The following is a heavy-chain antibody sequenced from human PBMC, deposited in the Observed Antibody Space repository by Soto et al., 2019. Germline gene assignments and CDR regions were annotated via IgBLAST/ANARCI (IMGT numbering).Heavy chain of an antibody. J-gene: IGHJ6*02. CDR1: GFTFSSYG. D-gene: IGHD3-10*01. CDR3: AREEGSGSFPPHYGMDV. V-gene: IGHV3-33*01. Sequence: GGSLRLSCAASGFTFSSYGMHWVRQAPGKGLEWGAVIWYDGSNKYYADSVKGRFTISRDNSKITLYLQMNSLRAEDTAVYYCAREEGSGSFPPHYGMDVWGQGTTVTVSS. CDR2: IWYDGSNK.